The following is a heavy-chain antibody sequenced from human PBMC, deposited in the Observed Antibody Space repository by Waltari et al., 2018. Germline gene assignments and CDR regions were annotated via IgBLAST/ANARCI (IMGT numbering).Heavy chain of an antibody. CDR3: ARGEEWELREHWFAP. Sequence: QVQLQQWGAGLLKPSETLSLTCAVYGGSFSGYYWSWIRQPPGKGLEWIGEINHSGSTNYNPSLKSRVTISVDTSKNQFSLKLSSVTAADTAVYYCARGEEWELREHWFAPWGQGTLVTVSS. CDR2: INHSGST. D-gene: IGHD1-26*01. CDR1: GGSFSGYY. V-gene: IGHV4-34*01. J-gene: IGHJ5*02.